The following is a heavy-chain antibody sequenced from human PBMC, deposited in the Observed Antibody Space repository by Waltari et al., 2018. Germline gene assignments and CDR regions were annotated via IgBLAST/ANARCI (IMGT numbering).Heavy chain of an antibody. CDR1: GFTVSSNY. Sequence: EVQLVESGGGLIQPGGSLRLSCAASGFTVSSNYMSWVRRAPGKGREWVSVIYSGGSTYYADSVKGRFTISRDNSKNTLYLQMNSLRAEDTAVYYCAREGGGCSGGSCYYYYYGMDVWGQGTTVTVSS. J-gene: IGHJ6*02. D-gene: IGHD2-15*01. CDR3: AREGGGCSGGSCYYYYYGMDV. V-gene: IGHV3-53*01. CDR2: IYSGGST.